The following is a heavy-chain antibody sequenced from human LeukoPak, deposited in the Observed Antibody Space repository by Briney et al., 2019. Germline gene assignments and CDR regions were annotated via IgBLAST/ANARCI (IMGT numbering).Heavy chain of an antibody. D-gene: IGHD3-16*01. CDR1: GDSIINYY. Sequence: ASETLSLTCSVSGDSIINYYWMWIRQPAGKGLEWIGRIYLSDNTNYNSPSLRSLVTMSPDTSMNRFSLNLSSVPAADTAVYYCARGSYGYIDQWGQGLLVTVSS. CDR2: IYLSDNT. V-gene: IGHV4-4*07. CDR3: ARGSYGYIDQ. J-gene: IGHJ4*02.